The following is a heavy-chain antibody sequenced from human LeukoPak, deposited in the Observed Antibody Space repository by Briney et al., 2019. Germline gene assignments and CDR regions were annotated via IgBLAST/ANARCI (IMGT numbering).Heavy chain of an antibody. CDR1: GFIFSSYW. CDR3: ARGVAGTWYFDL. V-gene: IGHV3-74*01. CDR2: INSDGSST. J-gene: IGHJ2*01. D-gene: IGHD6-19*01. Sequence: GGSLRLSCAASGFIFSSYWMHWVRQAPGKGLMWVSHINSDGSSTSYADSVKGRFTISRDNAKNTLYLQTNSLRAEDTAVYYCARGVAGTWYFDLWGRGTLVTVSS.